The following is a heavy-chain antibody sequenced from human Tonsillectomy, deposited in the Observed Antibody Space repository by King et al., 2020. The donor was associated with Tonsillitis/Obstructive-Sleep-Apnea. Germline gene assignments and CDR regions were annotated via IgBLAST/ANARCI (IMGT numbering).Heavy chain of an antibody. CDR1: GFTFDDYA. D-gene: IGHD3-10*01. J-gene: IGHJ4*02. CDR3: AKDISYYGSGCYYNY. V-gene: IGHV3-43*02. CDR2: ISGDGGSK. Sequence: VQLVESGGGVVQPGGSLRLSCAASGFTFDDYAMHWVRQAPGKGLEWVSLISGDGGSKHYADSVKGRFTISRDNRKNSLYLQMNSLRTEDTALYYCAKDISYYGSGCYYNYWGQGTLVTVSS.